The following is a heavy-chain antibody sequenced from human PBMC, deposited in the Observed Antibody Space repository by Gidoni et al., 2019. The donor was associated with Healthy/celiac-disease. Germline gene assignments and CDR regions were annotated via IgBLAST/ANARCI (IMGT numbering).Heavy chain of an antibody. J-gene: IGHJ6*02. CDR3: AKDQTWFGELLPVDTWMDV. Sequence: QVQLVASGGGLVQPGLSLRLSCSASGFTFISYGFHWVRQAPGKGLEWVAVISYDGSNKYYADSVKGRVTISRDNSKNTLYLQMNSLRAEDTAVYYCAKDQTWFGELLPVDTWMDVWGQGTTVTASS. V-gene: IGHV3-30*18. CDR1: GFTFISYG. CDR2: ISYDGSNK. D-gene: IGHD3-10*01.